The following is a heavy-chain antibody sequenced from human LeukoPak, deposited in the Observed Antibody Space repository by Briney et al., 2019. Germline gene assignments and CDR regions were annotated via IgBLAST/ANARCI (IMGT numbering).Heavy chain of an antibody. CDR1: GFTFSSYA. Sequence: GRSLRLSCAASGFTFSSYAMHWVRQAPGKGLEWGAVILYDASNKYYADSVKGRFTISRDNSKNTLYLQMNSLRAEDTAVYYCARDKQLGYCSGGSCYYDAFDIWGQGTMVTVSS. V-gene: IGHV3-30*04. CDR3: ARDKQLGYCSGGSCYYDAFDI. D-gene: IGHD2-15*01. CDR2: ILYDASNK. J-gene: IGHJ3*02.